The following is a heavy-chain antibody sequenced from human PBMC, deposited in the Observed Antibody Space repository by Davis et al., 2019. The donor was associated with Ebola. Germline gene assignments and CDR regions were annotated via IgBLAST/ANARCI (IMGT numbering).Heavy chain of an antibody. V-gene: IGHV3-74*01. CDR3: AKSGGNYVWGSYRFAPYFDY. J-gene: IGHJ4*02. D-gene: IGHD3-16*02. Sequence: HTGGSLRLSCAASGFTFSSYWMHWVRQAPGKGLVWVSRINSDGSSTSYADSVKGRFTISRDNSKNTLYLQMNSLRAEDTAVYYCAKSGGNYVWGSYRFAPYFDYWGQGTLVTVSS. CDR2: INSDGSST. CDR1: GFTFSSYW.